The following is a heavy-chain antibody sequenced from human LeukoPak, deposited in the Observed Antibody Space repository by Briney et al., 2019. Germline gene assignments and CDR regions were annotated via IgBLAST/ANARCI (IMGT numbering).Heavy chain of an antibody. V-gene: IGHV4-59*01. CDR1: DDSIPMYY. CDR2: VDHTGST. D-gene: IGHD4-11*01. Sequence: SETLSLTCSVSDDSIPMYYWPWIRQPPGKGLEWIGYVDHTGSTNFNPSLNGHVSISRDTSQNLFSLRRRSVTAADTAVYFCARGRVSSSTWYSTYYYYFYMDVWGKGTTVTVSS. CDR3: ARGRVSSSTWYSTYYYYFYMDV. J-gene: IGHJ6*03.